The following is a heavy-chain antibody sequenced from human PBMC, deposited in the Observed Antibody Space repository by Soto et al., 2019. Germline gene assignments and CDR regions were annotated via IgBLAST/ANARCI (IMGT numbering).Heavy chain of an antibody. J-gene: IGHJ4*02. CDR3: AIANYGDDDY. D-gene: IGHD4-17*01. CDR1: GYTFSTST. CDR2: IKAYSGNT. Sequence: LVQSGAEAKKPGTSVKVSCKASGYTFSTSTIRWVRQAPGQGDEWLGWIKAYSGNTNYAPKLQGRVTMTTDTPTSTAYLELRSLTNLDTAMYYCAIANYGDDDYWGQGTLVTVSS. V-gene: IGHV1-18*04.